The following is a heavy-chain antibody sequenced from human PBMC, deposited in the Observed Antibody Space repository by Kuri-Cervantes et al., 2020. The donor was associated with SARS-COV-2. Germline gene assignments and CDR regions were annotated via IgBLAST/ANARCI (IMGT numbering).Heavy chain of an antibody. Sequence: GGSLRLSCIAYGFSFRIYSMNWVRQAPGKGLEWISYVSPNSNTIYYADSVKGRFTISRDNAKNLLYLQMNSLRDDDTAVYYCARDANRITIFGVVVIPGVGDVWGQGTTVTVSS. D-gene: IGHD3-3*01. CDR2: VSPNSNTI. J-gene: IGHJ6*02. CDR3: ARDANRITIFGVVVIPGVGDV. V-gene: IGHV3-48*02. CDR1: GFSFRIYS.